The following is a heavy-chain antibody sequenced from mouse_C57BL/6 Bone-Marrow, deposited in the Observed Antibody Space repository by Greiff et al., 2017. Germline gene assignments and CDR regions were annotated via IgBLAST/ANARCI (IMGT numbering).Heavy chain of an antibody. J-gene: IGHJ2*01. Sequence: VQRVESGPELVKPGASVKISCKASGYAFSSSWMNWVKQRPGKGLEWIGRIYPGDGDTNYNGKFKGKATLTADKSSSTAYMQLSSLTSEDSAVYFCARTSDSSGYVGYWGQGTTLTVSS. V-gene: IGHV1-82*01. D-gene: IGHD3-2*02. CDR1: GYAFSSSW. CDR2: IYPGDGDT. CDR3: ARTSDSSGYVGY.